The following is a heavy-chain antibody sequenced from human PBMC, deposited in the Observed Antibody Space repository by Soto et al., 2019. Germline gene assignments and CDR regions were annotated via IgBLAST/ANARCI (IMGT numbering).Heavy chain of an antibody. CDR1: GGSVSSGGYY. D-gene: IGHD2-2*01. CDR3: ARLEVGLDY. V-gene: IGHV4-61*03. CDR2: VYYTGGT. J-gene: IGHJ4*02. Sequence: QVQLQESGPGLVKPSETLSLTCTVSGGSVSSGGYYWSWIRQSPGKGLEWIGYVYYTGGTNYNPSIQSRVTISEDTSRNHFSLKLTSVTAADTAVYYCARLEVGLDYWGQGILVTVSS.